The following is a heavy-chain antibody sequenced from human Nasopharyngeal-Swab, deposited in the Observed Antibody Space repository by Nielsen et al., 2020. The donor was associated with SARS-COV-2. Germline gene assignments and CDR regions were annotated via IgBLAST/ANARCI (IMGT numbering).Heavy chain of an antibody. CDR3: ARDHVLPDAFDI. Sequence: GGSLRLSCAASGFIFSTYAMNWVRQAPGKGLEWVSSISSSSSYIYYADSVKGRFTISRDNAKNSLYLQMNSLRAEDTAVYYCARDHVLPDAFDIWGQGTMVTVSS. J-gene: IGHJ3*02. D-gene: IGHD3-10*01. CDR1: GFIFSTYA. CDR2: ISSSSSYI. V-gene: IGHV3-21*01.